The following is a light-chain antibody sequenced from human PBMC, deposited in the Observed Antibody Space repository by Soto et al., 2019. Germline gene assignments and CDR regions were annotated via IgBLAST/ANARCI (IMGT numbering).Light chain of an antibody. CDR1: QSINTK. V-gene: IGKV3D-15*01. J-gene: IGKJ1*01. Sequence: EIVMTQSPATLSVSPGEGATFSCRASQSINTKIAWYQLKPRQAPRLLIQAATDRATGIPARFSGSGSGTDFTLTISSLEPEDFAVYYCQQYDRSPWTFGQGTKVDI. CDR3: QQYDRSPWT. CDR2: AAT.